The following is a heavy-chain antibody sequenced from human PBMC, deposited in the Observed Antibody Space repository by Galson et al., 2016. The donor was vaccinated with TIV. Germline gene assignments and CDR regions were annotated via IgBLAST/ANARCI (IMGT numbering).Heavy chain of an antibody. J-gene: IGHJ2*01. V-gene: IGHV1-2*02. CDR1: GYTFTGYF. D-gene: IGHD5-12*01. CDR2: INPNSGGT. CDR3: ARAPTLIVATIYWYFDL. Sequence: SVKDSCKASGYTFTGYFMHWVRHAPGQGLEWMGWINPNSGGTNYAQKFQGRVTMTRDTSISTAYMELSSLISDDTAMYFCARAPTLIVATIYWYFDLWGRGTLVTVSS.